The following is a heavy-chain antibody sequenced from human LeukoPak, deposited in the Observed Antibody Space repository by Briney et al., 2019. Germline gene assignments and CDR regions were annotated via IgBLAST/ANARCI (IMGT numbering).Heavy chain of an antibody. D-gene: IGHD5-12*01. Sequence: QPGGALRLSCAASGFTFSSYWMHGGRHAPGKGRGWGSRINSDGSSITYADSVKCRFTISRDNAKNTLYLQMNSLSVEDTAVYYCAREGRVSGYDFDCWGQGTLVTVSS. CDR3: AREGRVSGYDFDC. J-gene: IGHJ4*02. CDR1: GFTFSSYW. CDR2: INSDGSSI. V-gene: IGHV3-74*03.